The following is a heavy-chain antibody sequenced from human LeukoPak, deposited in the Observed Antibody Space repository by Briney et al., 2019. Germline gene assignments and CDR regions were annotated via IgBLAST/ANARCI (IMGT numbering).Heavy chain of an antibody. CDR2: IIPILGIA. J-gene: IGHJ3*02. CDR1: GGTFSSYA. CDR3: AARARPEVATMTAFDI. D-gene: IGHD5-12*01. V-gene: IGHV1-69*04. Sequence: ASVKVSCKASGGTFSSYAISWVRQAPGQGLEWMGRIIPILGIANYAQKFQGRVTITADKSTSTAYMELSSLRSEDTAVYYCAARARPEVATMTAFDIWGQGTMVTVSS.